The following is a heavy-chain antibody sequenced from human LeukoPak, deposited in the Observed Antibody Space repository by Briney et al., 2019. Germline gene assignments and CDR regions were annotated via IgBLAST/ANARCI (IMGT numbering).Heavy chain of an antibody. D-gene: IGHD5-18*01. Sequence: ASVKVSCKASGGTFSSYAISWVRQAPGQGLEWMGGIIPIFGTANYAQKFQGRVTITTDESTSTAYMELSSLRSEDTAVYYCARVSFGGYSHGYFDYWGQGTLVTVSS. CDR1: GGTFSSYA. CDR2: IIPIFGTA. J-gene: IGHJ4*02. CDR3: ARVSFGGYSHGYFDY. V-gene: IGHV1-69*05.